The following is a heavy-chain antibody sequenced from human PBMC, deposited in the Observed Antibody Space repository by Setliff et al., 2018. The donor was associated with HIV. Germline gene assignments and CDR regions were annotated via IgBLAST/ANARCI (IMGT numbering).Heavy chain of an antibody. J-gene: IGHJ3*02. D-gene: IGHD2-2*01. V-gene: IGHV3-53*01. CDR2: LYSGGST. Sequence: PGGSLRLSCAASGFTVSSNYMSWVRQAPGKGLEWVSVLYSGGSTYYADSVKGRFTISRDNSKNTVHLQMNSLRAEDTAVYYCATALYCSSTSCYIAFDIWGQGTMVTVSS. CDR3: ATALYCSSTSCYIAFDI. CDR1: GFTVSSNY.